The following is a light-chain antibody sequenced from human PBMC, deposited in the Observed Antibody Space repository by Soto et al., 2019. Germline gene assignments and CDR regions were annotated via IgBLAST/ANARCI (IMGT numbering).Light chain of an antibody. CDR1: QSISTY. V-gene: IGKV1-39*01. CDR2: GAS. Sequence: DIQMTQSPSSLSVSIGDRVTITCRASQSISTYLNWYEQKPGKAPNLLIYGASTLQSGVPSRFSGGGSGTYFTLTISGLQPEDFGSYYCQQSDTSPVTFGGGTKVEIK. CDR3: QQSDTSPVT. J-gene: IGKJ4*01.